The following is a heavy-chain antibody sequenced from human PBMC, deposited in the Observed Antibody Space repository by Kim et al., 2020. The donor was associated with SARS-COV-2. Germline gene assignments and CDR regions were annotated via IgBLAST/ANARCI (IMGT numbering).Heavy chain of an antibody. D-gene: IGHD6-19*01. V-gene: IGHV3-23*01. CDR3: AKDLADFSIAVAGAVPDY. CDR1: GFTFSSYA. J-gene: IGHJ4*02. Sequence: GGSLRLSCAASGFTFSSYAMSWVRQAPGKGLEWVSVISGSGGSTYYADSVKGRFTISRDNSKNTLYLQMNSLRAEDTAVYYCAKDLADFSIAVAGAVPDYWGQGTLVTVSS. CDR2: ISGSGGST.